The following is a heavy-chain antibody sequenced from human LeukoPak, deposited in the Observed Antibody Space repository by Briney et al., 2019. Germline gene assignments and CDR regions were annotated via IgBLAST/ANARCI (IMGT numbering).Heavy chain of an antibody. CDR3: AKDVFRAYGDWTLYYFDY. J-gene: IGHJ4*02. D-gene: IGHD4-17*01. V-gene: IGHV3-23*01. CDR2: ISGSGGST. CDR1: GFTFSTYA. Sequence: GGSLRLSCVASGFTFSTYAMSWVRQAPGKGLERVSGISGSGGSTYYADSVKGRFTISRDNSKNTLDLQMNSLRAEDTAVYYCAKDVFRAYGDWTLYYFDYWGQGTLVTVSS.